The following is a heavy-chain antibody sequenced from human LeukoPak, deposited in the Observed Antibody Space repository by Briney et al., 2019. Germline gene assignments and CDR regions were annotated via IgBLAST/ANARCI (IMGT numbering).Heavy chain of an antibody. CDR1: GFTSSSYA. CDR3: ARDSRSLPDY. Sequence: GGSLRLSCAASGFTSSSYAMHWVRQAPGKGLEWVAVISYDGSNKYYADSVKGRFTISRDNSKNTLYLQMNSLRAEDTAVYYCARDSRSLPDYWGQGTLVTVSS. CDR2: ISYDGSNK. V-gene: IGHV3-30-3*01. J-gene: IGHJ4*02.